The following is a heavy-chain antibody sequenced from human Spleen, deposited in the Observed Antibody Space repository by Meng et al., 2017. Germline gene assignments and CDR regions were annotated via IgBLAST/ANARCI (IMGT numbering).Heavy chain of an antibody. Sequence: GSLRLSCAVYGGSFSGYYWSWIRQPPGKGLEWIGEINHSGSTNYNPSLKSRVTISVDTSKNQFSLKLSSVTAADTAVYYCARGDDFWSGYYSSYYYGMDVWGQGTTVTVSS. D-gene: IGHD3-3*01. V-gene: IGHV4-34*01. CDR2: INHSGST. CDR3: ARGDDFWSGYYSSYYYGMDV. CDR1: GGSFSGYY. J-gene: IGHJ6*02.